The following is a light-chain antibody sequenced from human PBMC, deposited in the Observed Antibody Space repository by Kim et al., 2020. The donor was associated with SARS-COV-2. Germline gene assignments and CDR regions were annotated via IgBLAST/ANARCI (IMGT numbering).Light chain of an antibody. CDR1: SYNIEINY. CDR3: ATWDDSHVV. CDR2: SNN. J-gene: IGLJ2*01. V-gene: IGLV1-47*02. Sequence: TPGQRVNISCCGSSYNIEINYEYWYQQHPGTAPKLLVNSNNQQPSGVPDRFSCSKSGTSASLAISGLRSEDDADYYCATWDDSHVVFGGGTQLTVL.